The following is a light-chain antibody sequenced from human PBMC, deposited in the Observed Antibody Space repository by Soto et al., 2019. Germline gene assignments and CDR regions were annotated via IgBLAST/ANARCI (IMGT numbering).Light chain of an antibody. J-gene: IGKJ2*01. V-gene: IGKV3-11*01. Sequence: EIVLTQSPATLSLSPGERATLSCRASQSVSSNLAWYQQKLGQAPSLLIYDAFNSATTIPARFSGSGSETDFTLTISNLEPEDVAVYCFQQRSSWPTFGQGTKLEIK. CDR2: DAF. CDR1: QSVSSN. CDR3: QQRSSWPT.